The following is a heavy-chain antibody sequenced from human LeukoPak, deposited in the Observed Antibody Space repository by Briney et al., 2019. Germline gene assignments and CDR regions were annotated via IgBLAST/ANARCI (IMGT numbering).Heavy chain of an antibody. CDR2: ISGSGRTI. CDR1: GCTFSDAR. V-gene: IGHV3-48*04. J-gene: IGHJ4*02. Sequence: GGSLRLSCAASGCTFSDARMHWVRQAPGKGLEWVSYISGSGRTIYYADSVKGRFTISRDNAKNSLYLQMNSLRAEDTAVYYCAREMAKPFDHWGQGTLVTVSS. D-gene: IGHD5-24*01. CDR3: AREMAKPFDH.